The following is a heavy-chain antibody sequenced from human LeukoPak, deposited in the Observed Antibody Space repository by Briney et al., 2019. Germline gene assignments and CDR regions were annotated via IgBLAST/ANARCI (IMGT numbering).Heavy chain of an antibody. CDR1: GGTFSSYA. D-gene: IGHD2-2*01. Sequence: SVKVSCKASGGTFSSYAISWVRQAPGQGLEWMGGIIPIFGTANYAQKFQGRVTITTDESTSTAYIELSSLRSEDTAVYYCARSELTPYCSSTSCYGGYFDYWGQGTLVTVSS. V-gene: IGHV1-69*05. CDR2: IIPIFGTA. CDR3: ARSELTPYCSSTSCYGGYFDY. J-gene: IGHJ4*02.